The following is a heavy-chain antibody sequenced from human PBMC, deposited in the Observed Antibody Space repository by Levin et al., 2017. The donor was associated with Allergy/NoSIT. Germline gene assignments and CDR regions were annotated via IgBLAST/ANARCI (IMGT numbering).Heavy chain of an antibody. V-gene: IGHV5-51*03. CDR1: GNSFSNYW. D-gene: IGHD3-10*01. CDR2: IYVDDSDV. CDR3: ARRYYYGSGSYALDY. Sequence: PAASVKVSCKGYGNSFSNYWIGWVRQMPGKGLEWMGIIYVDDSDVKYSQSFQGQVTITADKSTNAVYLQWSSLKASDTAIYYCARRYYYGSGSYALDYWGQGTLVTVSS. J-gene: IGHJ4*02.